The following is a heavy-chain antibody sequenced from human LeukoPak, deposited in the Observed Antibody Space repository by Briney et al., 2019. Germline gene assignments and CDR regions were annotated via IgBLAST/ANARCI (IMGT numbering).Heavy chain of an antibody. V-gene: IGHV3-21*01. Sequence: GGSLRLSCAASGFTFSTYNMNWVRQAPGKGLEWVSSITSSSTYIYYADSVKGRFTISRDNAKNSLYLQMNSLRAEDTAVYYCAKDGNYYDSSGYYYPEGYFDYWGQGTLVTVSS. CDR2: ITSSSTYI. J-gene: IGHJ4*02. D-gene: IGHD3-22*01. CDR1: GFTFSTYN. CDR3: AKDGNYYDSSGYYYPEGYFDY.